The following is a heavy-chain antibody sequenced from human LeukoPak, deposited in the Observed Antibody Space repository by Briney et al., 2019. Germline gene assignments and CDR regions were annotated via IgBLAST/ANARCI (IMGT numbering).Heavy chain of an antibody. CDR2: ISSNGGST. J-gene: IGHJ4*02. CDR1: RFTFSSYA. V-gene: IGHV3-64D*06. D-gene: IGHD3-16*01. Sequence: QPGGSLRLSCAASRFTFSSYAMSWVRQAPGKGVEYVSAISSNGGSTYYADSVKGRFTISRDNSKNTLYLQMSSLRAEDTAVYYCVKDKWSYDYVWGSWGQGTLVTVSS. CDR3: VKDKWSYDYVWGS.